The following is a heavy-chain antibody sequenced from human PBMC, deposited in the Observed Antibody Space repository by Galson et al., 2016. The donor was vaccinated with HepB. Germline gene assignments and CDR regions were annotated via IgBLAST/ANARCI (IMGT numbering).Heavy chain of an antibody. J-gene: IGHJ6*03. Sequence: SETLSLTCTVSGGSISSGRYYWGWIRQPPGKGLEWIGSIYYSGTTYYNPSLKSRVTISVDTSKNQFSLKLSSVTAADTAVYFCARPNSSGLSYYYYMDVWGKGTTVTGSS. CDR3: ARPNSSGLSYYYYMDV. D-gene: IGHD6-25*01. CDR1: GGSISSGRYY. V-gene: IGHV4-39*01. CDR2: IYYSGTT.